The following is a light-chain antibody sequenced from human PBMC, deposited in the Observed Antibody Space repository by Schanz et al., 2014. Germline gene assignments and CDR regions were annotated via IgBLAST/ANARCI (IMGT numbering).Light chain of an antibody. CDR3: QKYNSDPRT. CDR2: AAS. CDR1: QSVSNN. V-gene: IGKV3-15*01. Sequence: EIVLTQSPGTLSLSPGERATLSCRASQSVSNNLAWYQQKPGQAPRLLISAASTRATAIPARFSGSGSGTDFTLTISSLKPEDVATYYCQKYNSDPRTFGQGTKVEIK. J-gene: IGKJ1*01.